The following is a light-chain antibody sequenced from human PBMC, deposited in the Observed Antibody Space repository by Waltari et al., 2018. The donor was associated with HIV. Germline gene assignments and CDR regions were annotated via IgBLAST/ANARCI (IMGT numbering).Light chain of an antibody. J-gene: IGLJ3*02. V-gene: IGLV1-44*01. CDR2: NNN. Sequence: QSVLTQPPSASGTPGQRVTISCSGSFSNIGSNTLNWYQHLPGTAPKLLIFNNNQRPSGVPDGFAASKSGTSASLAISGLQSEDGADYYWAVGDDSLNGWAFGGGTKLTVL. CDR1: FSNIGSNT. CDR3: AVGDDSLNGWA.